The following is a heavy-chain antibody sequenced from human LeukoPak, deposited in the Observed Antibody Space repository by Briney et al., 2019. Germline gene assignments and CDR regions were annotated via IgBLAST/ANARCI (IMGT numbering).Heavy chain of an antibody. J-gene: IGHJ4*02. CDR2: IIPILGIA. D-gene: IGHD3-22*01. CDR3: ASPPADYYDSRDYFDY. Sequence: SVKVSCKASGGTFSSYVISWVRQAPGQGLEWMGRIIPILGIANYAQKSQGRVTITADKSTSTAYMELSSPRSEDTAVYYCASPPADYYDSRDYFDYWGQGTLVTVPS. V-gene: IGHV1-69*04. CDR1: GGTFSSYV.